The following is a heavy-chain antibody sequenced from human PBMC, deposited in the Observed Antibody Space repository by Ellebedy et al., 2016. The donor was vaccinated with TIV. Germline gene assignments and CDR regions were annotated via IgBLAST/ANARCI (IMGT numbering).Heavy chain of an antibody. J-gene: IGHJ6*02. Sequence: PGGSLRLSCAASGFTFSDYYMSWTRQAPGKGLEWVSYISSRSSYTNYADSVKGRFTISRDNAKNSLYLPMNSLRAEDTAVYYCARDYYGSGGTGGMDVWGQGTTVTVSS. CDR3: ARDYYGSGGTGGMDV. D-gene: IGHD3-10*01. CDR1: GFTFSDYY. V-gene: IGHV3-11*06. CDR2: ISSRSSYT.